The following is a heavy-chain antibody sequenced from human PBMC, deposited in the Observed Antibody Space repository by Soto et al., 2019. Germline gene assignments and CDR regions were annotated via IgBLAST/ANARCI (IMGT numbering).Heavy chain of an antibody. V-gene: IGHV3-30*18. CDR1: GFTFSSYG. CDR2: ISYDGSNK. CDR3: AKSGEGWVTTFRFDY. D-gene: IGHD4-17*01. Sequence: VQLVESGGGVVQPGRSLRLSCAASGFTFSSYGMHWVRQAPGKGLEWVAVISYDGSNKYYADSVKGRFTISRDNSKNTLYLQMNSLRAEDTAVYYCAKSGEGWVTTFRFDYWGQGTLVTVSS. J-gene: IGHJ4*02.